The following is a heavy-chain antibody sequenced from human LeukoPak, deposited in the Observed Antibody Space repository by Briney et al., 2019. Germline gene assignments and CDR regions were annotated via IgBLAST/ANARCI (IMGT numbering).Heavy chain of an antibody. CDR2: IIPIFGTA. D-gene: IGHD3-3*01. V-gene: IGHV1-69*01. CDR3: ARGETIFGVVIIAY. CDR1: GGTFSRYA. Sequence: ASVKVSCKASGGTFSRYAISWVRQAPGQGLERMGGIIPIFGTANYAQKFQGRVTITADESTSTAYMELSSLRSEDTAVYYCARGETIFGVVIIAYWGQGTLVTVSS. J-gene: IGHJ4*02.